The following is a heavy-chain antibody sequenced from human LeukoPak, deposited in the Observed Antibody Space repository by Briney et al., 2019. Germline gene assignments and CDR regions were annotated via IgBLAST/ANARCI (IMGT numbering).Heavy chain of an antibody. CDR2: SNRNGGST. J-gene: IGHJ3*02. V-gene: IGHV3-20*04. Sequence: GGSLRLSCAASGFTFDDYGMSWVRHAPGKGLEWVSGSNRNGGSTGYADSVKGRFTISRDNAKNSLYLQMNSLRAEDTALYYCARDYIAETYYYDSSGAFDIWGQGTMVTVSA. CDR1: GFTFDDYG. CDR3: ARDYIAETYYYDSSGAFDI. D-gene: IGHD3-22*01.